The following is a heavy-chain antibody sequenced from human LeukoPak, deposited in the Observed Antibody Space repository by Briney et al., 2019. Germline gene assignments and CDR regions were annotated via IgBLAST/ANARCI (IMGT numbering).Heavy chain of an antibody. CDR1: GYTFSGYY. D-gene: IGHD6-19*01. V-gene: IGHV1-2*02. CDR3: ARGRLPPGSGWYRHYYYMDV. CDR2: INPNSGGT. Sequence: ASVKVSCKASGYTFSGYYMHWVRQAPGQGLEWMGWINPNSGGTKYAQKFQGRVTMTRDTSISTAYMELSRLYSDDTAVYYCARGRLPPGSGWYRHYYYMDVWGKGTTVTVPS. J-gene: IGHJ6*03.